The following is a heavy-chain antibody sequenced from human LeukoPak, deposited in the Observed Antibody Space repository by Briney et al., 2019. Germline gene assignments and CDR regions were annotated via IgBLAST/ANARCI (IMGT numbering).Heavy chain of an antibody. CDR1: GGSISSGGYS. V-gene: IGHV4-30-2*01. CDR2: IYHSGST. D-gene: IGHD4/OR15-4a*01. Sequence: SETLSLTCAVSGGSISSGGYSWSWIRQPPGKGLAWIGYIYHSGSTYYNPSLKSRVTISVDRSKNQFSLKLSSVTAADTAVYYCARALSDYGDWFDPWGQGTLVTVSS. CDR3: ARALSDYGDWFDP. J-gene: IGHJ5*02.